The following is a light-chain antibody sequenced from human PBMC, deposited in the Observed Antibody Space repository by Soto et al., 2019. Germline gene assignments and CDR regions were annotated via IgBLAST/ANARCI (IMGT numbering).Light chain of an antibody. V-gene: IGLV6-57*03. CDR2: DDD. J-gene: IGLJ3*02. Sequence: NFMLTQPHSVSGSPGKTVTMSCTRSSGGIASNYVQWFQLRPGSAPATVISDDDQRPSGVPGRFSGSIDRSSNSAFLTVSELKNEDDAYYFCESFDNNTWVFGGGTKLTVL. CDR1: SGGIASNY. CDR3: ESFDNNTWV.